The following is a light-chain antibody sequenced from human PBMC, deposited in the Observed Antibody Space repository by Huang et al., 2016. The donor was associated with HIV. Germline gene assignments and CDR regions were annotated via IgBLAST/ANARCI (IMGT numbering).Light chain of an antibody. CDR1: QSVSNY. Sequence: EIVLTQSPVTLSLSPGQRATLSCRASQSVSNYLAWYQQKPGQAPRLLIYDASVRATGIPIRFSGSGSVTDFTIIISSLEPEDFAVYYCQHRSSWPQYSFGQGTKLEIK. J-gene: IGKJ2*03. CDR2: DAS. CDR3: QHRSSWPQYS. V-gene: IGKV3-11*01.